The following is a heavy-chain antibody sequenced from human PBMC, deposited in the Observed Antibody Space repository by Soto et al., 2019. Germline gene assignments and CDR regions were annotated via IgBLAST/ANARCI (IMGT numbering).Heavy chain of an antibody. Sequence: GGSLRLSCAASGFTFSSYGMHWVRQAPGKGLEWVAVIWYDGSNKYYADSVKGRFTISRDNSKNTLYLQMNRLRAEDTAVYYCARNLGYCSSTSCFGWFDPWGQGTLVTVSS. CDR1: GFTFSSYG. J-gene: IGHJ5*02. CDR2: IWYDGSNK. CDR3: ARNLGYCSSTSCFGWFDP. V-gene: IGHV3-33*01. D-gene: IGHD2-2*01.